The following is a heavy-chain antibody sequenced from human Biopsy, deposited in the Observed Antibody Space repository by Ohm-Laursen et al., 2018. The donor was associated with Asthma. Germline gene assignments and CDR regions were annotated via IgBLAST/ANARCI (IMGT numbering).Heavy chain of an antibody. D-gene: IGHD2-2*01. CDR3: ARGGLGYCSSTSCYQNYYYGMDV. CDR2: IWYDGSNK. V-gene: IGHV3-33*08. Sequence: RSLRLSCTASGFTFDDYAMHWVRQAPGKGLEWVAVIWYDGSNKYYADSVKGRFTISRDNSKNTLYLQMNSLRAEDTAVYYCARGGLGYCSSTSCYQNYYYGMDVWGQGTTVTVSS. CDR1: GFTFDDYA. J-gene: IGHJ6*02.